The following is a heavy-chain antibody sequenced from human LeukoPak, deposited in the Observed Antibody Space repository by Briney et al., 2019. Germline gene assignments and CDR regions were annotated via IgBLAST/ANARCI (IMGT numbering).Heavy chain of an antibody. CDR2: VSISSGTV. CDR3: ARAMSTFGGVRNYFDS. D-gene: IGHD3-16*01. V-gene: IGHV3-48*04. CDR1: GFTFSGHN. Sequence: GGSLRLSCAASGFTFSGHNMNWVRQAPGKGLEWISFVSISSGTVYYADSVNGRFRISRDNAKSSLDLEMNSLRAEDTAVYYCARAMSTFGGVRNYFDSWGQGTLVTVSS. J-gene: IGHJ4*02.